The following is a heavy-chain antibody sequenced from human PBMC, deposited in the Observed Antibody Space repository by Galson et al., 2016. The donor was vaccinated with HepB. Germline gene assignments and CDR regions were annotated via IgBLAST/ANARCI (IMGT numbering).Heavy chain of an antibody. J-gene: IGHJ4*03. CDR3: ARDSDCSGGNCYFDS. CDR2: ISVYTGNT. CDR1: GYTFSAYG. V-gene: IGHV1-18*01. D-gene: IGHD2-15*01. Sequence: SVKVSCKASGYTFSAYGTTWVRQAPGHGLEWMGWISVYTGNTNYAQRFRGRVTMTTDTSKSTAYMELRSLRSDDTAVYYCARDSDCSGGNCYFDSWGQGTLVTVSS.